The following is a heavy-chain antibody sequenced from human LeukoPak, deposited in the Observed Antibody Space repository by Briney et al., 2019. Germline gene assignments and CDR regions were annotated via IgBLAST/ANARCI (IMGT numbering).Heavy chain of an antibody. CDR2: RNPNSGNT. CDR1: GYTFTSYD. V-gene: IGHV1-8*01. Sequence: ASVKVSCKASGYTFTSYDINWVRQATGQGLEWMGCRNPNSGNTGYAQKFQGRVTMTRKTSISTAYMELSSLRSEDAAVYYCARGDLYYYDSSGRTGDYWGQGTLVTVSS. D-gene: IGHD3-22*01. J-gene: IGHJ4*02. CDR3: ARGDLYYYDSSGRTGDY.